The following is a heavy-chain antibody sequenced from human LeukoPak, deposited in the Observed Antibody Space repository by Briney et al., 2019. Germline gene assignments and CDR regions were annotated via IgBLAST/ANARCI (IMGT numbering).Heavy chain of an antibody. D-gene: IGHD3-22*01. CDR3: ARIYGHDSSGYLDY. Sequence: ASVKVSCKASGYTFTTYGMNWVRQAPGQGLEWMGWISAYNGNTNYAQKLQGRVTMTTDTSTSTAYMELRGLRSDDTAVYYCARIYGHDSSGYLDYWGQGTLVTVSS. V-gene: IGHV1-18*01. CDR1: GYTFTTYG. J-gene: IGHJ4*02. CDR2: ISAYNGNT.